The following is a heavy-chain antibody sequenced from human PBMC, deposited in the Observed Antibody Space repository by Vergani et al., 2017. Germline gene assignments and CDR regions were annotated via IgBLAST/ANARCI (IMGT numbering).Heavy chain of an antibody. Sequence: QVQLVQSGAEVKKPGASVKVSCKASGYTFTSYDINWVRQATGQGLEWMGWMNPNSGNTGYAQKLQGRVTMTTDTSTSTASMELRSLRSDDTAVYYCARAIVYDFWSGQIYYYYMDVWGKGTTVTVSS. CDR3: ARAIVYDFWSGQIYYYYMDV. CDR1: GYTFTSYD. CDR2: MNPNSGNT. V-gene: IGHV1-8*01. D-gene: IGHD3-3*01. J-gene: IGHJ6*03.